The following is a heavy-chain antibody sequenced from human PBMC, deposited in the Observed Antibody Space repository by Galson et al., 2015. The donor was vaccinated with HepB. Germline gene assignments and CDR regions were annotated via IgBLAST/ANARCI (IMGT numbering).Heavy chain of an antibody. CDR1: GYTFIAYY. D-gene: IGHD6-19*01. CDR3: ARESITLAVPDAFDI. CDR2: INPNSDGT. Sequence: SCKAAGYTFIAYYIHWVRQAPGQGLEWMGRINPNSDGTDYAQKFQGRVTMTRDTSINTAYMELTRLRSDDTAVYYWARESITLAVPDAFDIWGQGTMVTVSS. J-gene: IGHJ3*02. V-gene: IGHV1-2*06.